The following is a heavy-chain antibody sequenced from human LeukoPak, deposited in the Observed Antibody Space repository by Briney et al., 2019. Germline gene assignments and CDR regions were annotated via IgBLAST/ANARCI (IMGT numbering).Heavy chain of an antibody. CDR2: ISSSGSTI. CDR3: AVPPAAGSYYYYMDV. V-gene: IGHV3-48*03. Sequence: GGSLRLSCAASGFTFSSYEMNWVRQAPGKGLEWVSYISSSGSTIYYADSVKGRFTISRDNAKNSLYLQMNSLRAEDTAVYYCAVPPAAGSYYYYMDVWGKGTTVTISS. J-gene: IGHJ6*03. D-gene: IGHD6-19*01. CDR1: GFTFSSYE.